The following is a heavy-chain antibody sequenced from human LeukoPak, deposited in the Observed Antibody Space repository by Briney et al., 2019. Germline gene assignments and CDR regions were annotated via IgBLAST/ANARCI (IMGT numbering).Heavy chain of an antibody. V-gene: IGHV3-23*01. CDR3: AKDWGYSSSQGYYFDY. D-gene: IGHD6-13*01. CDR1: GFTFSSYA. CDR2: ISGSGVAT. Sequence: TGGSLRLSCAASGFTFSSYAVSWVRQAPGKGLEWVSSISGSGVATYSADSVKGRFTISRDNSKNTLYLQMSSLRAEDTAVYYCAKDWGYSSSQGYYFDYWGQGTLVTVSS. J-gene: IGHJ4*02.